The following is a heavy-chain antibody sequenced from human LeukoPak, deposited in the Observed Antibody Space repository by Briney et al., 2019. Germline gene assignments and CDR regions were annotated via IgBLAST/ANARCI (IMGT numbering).Heavy chain of an antibody. J-gene: IGHJ4*02. V-gene: IGHV3-30*03. CDR1: GFTFSSYG. D-gene: IGHD5-18*01. CDR3: ARDGEDTAMAYFDY. CDR2: ISYDGSNK. Sequence: GGSLRLSCAASGFTFSSYGMHWVRQAPGKGLEWVAVISYDGSNKYYADSVKGRFTISRDNSKNTLYLQMNSLRAEDTAVYYCARDGEDTAMAYFDYWGQGTLVTVSS.